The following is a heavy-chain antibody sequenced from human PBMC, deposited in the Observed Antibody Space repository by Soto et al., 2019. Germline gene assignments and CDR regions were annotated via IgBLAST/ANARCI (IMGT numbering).Heavy chain of an antibody. CDR1: GYSFTSYW. CDR2: IDPSDSYT. Sequence: EVQLVQSGAEVKKPGESLSISCKGSGYSFTSYWINWVRQMPGKGLEWMGRIDPSDSYTNYSPSFQGHVTISADKSISTAYLQWSSLKASDTAMYYCARRHSSSSAFDRWGQGTLVTVSS. V-gene: IGHV5-10-1*01. D-gene: IGHD6-13*01. CDR3: ARRHSSSSAFDR. J-gene: IGHJ5*02.